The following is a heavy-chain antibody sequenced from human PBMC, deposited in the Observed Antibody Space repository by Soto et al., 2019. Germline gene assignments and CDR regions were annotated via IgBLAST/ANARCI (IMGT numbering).Heavy chain of an antibody. J-gene: IGHJ4*02. CDR3: ATQTLAGTGFHY. CDR2: ISVGSTYT. CDR1: GFTFSDYY. V-gene: IGHV3-11*03. Sequence: GGSLRLSCAASGFTFSDYYMSWIRQAPGKGLEWVSYISVGSTYTNYADSVKGRFTISRDNAKNSLYLQMNSLGAEDTAVYYCATQTLAGTGFHYWGQGTLVTVSS. D-gene: IGHD6-19*01.